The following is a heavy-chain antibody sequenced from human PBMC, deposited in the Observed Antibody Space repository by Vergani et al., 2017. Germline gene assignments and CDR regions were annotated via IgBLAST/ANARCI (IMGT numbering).Heavy chain of an antibody. Sequence: QVQLQESGPGLVKPSETLSLTCTVSGGSISSYYWSWIRQLPGKGLEWIGYIYYSGSTNYNPSLKSRVTISVDTSKNQFSLKLSSVTAADTAVYYCARFKYGGSYLDAFDIWGQGTMVTVSS. CDR3: ARFKYGGSYLDAFDI. V-gene: IGHV4-59*01. D-gene: IGHD1-26*01. CDR1: GGSISSYY. J-gene: IGHJ3*02. CDR2: IYYSGST.